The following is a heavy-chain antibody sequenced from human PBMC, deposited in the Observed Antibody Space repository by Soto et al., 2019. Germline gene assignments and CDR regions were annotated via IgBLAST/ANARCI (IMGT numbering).Heavy chain of an antibody. CDR1: GYTFTSYG. J-gene: IGHJ5*02. CDR3: ARSLGYSSSDWFDP. D-gene: IGHD6-6*01. CDR2: ISTYNGNT. V-gene: IGHV1-18*01. Sequence: QVQLVQYGAEVKKPGASVKVSCKASGYTFTSYGITWVRQAPGQGLEWMGWISTYNGNTNYEQKLQGRVTMTTDTSTSTAYMELRSLRSDDTAVYYCARSLGYSSSDWFDPWGQGTLVTVSS.